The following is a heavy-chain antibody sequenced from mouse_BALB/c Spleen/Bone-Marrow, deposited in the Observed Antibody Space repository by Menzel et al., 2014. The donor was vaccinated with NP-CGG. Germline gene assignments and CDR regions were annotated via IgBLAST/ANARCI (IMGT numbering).Heavy chain of an antibody. D-gene: IGHD3-1*01. CDR1: GYTFTSYY. CDR2: IYPGNVNT. J-gene: IGHJ4*01. V-gene: IGHV1S56*01. Sequence: VQLVESGPELVKPGAPVRISCKASGYTFTSYYIHWVKQRPGQGLEWIGWIYPGNVNTKYNEKFKGKATLTADKSSSTAYMQLSSLTSEDSAVYFCARQGSSGFYAMDYWGQGTSVTVSS. CDR3: ARQGSSGFYAMDY.